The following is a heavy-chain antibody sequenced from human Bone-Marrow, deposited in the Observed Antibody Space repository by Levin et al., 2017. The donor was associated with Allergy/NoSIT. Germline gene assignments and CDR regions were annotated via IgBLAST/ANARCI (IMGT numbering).Heavy chain of an antibody. J-gene: IGHJ5*01. Sequence: GASVKVSCKASGYSFTSHDINWVRQAPGQGLEWMGWMNPSSGSTGYAQKFQDRVTMTRTTSISTAYMELSSLRSEDTAVYYCARGYSTTWYPWFDSWGQGTLVTVSP. CDR3: ARGYSTTWYPWFDS. V-gene: IGHV1-8*01. CDR1: GYSFTSHD. CDR2: MNPSSGST. D-gene: IGHD6-13*01.